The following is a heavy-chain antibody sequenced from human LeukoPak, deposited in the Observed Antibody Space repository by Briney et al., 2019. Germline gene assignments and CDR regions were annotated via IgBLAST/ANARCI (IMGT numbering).Heavy chain of an antibody. CDR2: ISNIGGST. J-gene: IGHJ4*02. Sequence: GGSLRLSCADSGLTLSSFDMSWVRQAPGKGLEWVSSISNIGGSTYYADSVKGRFTISRDNSKNMVYLQMNSLRVEDTAVYYCAKVDYDFRSGYYFHWGQGTLVGVSS. D-gene: IGHD3-3*01. CDR3: AKVDYDFRSGYYFH. CDR1: GLTLSSFD. V-gene: IGHV3-23*01.